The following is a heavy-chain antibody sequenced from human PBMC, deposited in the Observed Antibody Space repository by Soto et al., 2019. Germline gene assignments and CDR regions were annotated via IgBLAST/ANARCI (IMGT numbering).Heavy chain of an antibody. V-gene: IGHV1-69*12. D-gene: IGHD5-18*01. J-gene: IGHJ4*02. CDR3: ASGIQLWLRRINNGYSG. Sequence: QVQLVQSGAEVKKPESSVKVSCKAPGGTFGTYAIGGVGQAPGKGLEWMGGTTPRFGTANYEQRFQDRVTITADESTNTVYMELSSLRSEDTAVYFCASGIQLWLRRINNGYSGWGQGTLVTVSS. CDR2: TTPRFGTA. CDR1: GGTFGTYA.